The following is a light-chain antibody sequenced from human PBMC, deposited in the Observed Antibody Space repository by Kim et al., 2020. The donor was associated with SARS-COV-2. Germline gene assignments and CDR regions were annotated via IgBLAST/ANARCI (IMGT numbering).Light chain of an antibody. J-gene: IGLJ3*02. Sequence: PPSVSVSPGQTASITCSGDKLGDKYACWYQQKPGQSPVLVIYQDSKRPSGIPERFSGSNSGNTATLTISGTQAMDEADYYCQARRVFGGGTQLTVL. CDR3: QARRV. V-gene: IGLV3-1*01. CDR2: QDS. CDR1: KLGDKY.